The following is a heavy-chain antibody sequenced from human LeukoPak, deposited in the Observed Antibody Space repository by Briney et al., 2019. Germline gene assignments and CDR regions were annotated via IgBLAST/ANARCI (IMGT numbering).Heavy chain of an antibody. J-gene: IGHJ5*02. D-gene: IGHD6-13*01. CDR3: GRSGAAEGPTHNWFDP. V-gene: IGHV4-39*01. CDR2: IYYSGTT. Sequence: SEALSLTCTVSRGSLSSSNDYWGWVRQPPGKRLEWIGSIYYSGTTYYSPSLKSRVTISVDTSKNQFSVKLTSVTAADTAVYYCGRSGAAEGPTHNWFDPWGQGALVTVSS. CDR1: RGSLSSSNDY.